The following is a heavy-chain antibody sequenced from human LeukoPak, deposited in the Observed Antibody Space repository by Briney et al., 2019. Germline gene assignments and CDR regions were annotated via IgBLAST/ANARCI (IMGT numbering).Heavy chain of an antibody. J-gene: IGHJ4*02. Sequence: PGGSLRLSCEASGFTFNKYAMNWVRQAPGKGLEWVSTISGSGGATYYADSVKGRFTLSRDNSKNTLYLQMKRLRVEDTAVYSCAKDQKSSYYYDTSGYKSPPFDQWGQGTLVTVSS. CDR3: AKDQKSSYYYDTSGYKSPPFDQ. D-gene: IGHD3-22*01. CDR2: ISGSGGAT. CDR1: GFTFNKYA. V-gene: IGHV3-23*01.